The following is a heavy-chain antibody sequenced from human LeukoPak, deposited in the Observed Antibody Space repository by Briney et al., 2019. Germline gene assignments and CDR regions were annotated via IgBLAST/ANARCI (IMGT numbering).Heavy chain of an antibody. CDR1: GFTFSSYD. J-gene: IGHJ4*02. CDR3: ARDYIAYDPLDY. V-gene: IGHV3-21*01. CDR2: LSSRSTSI. Sequence: GGSLRLSCAASGFTFSSYDMNWVRQAPGKGLEWVSSLSSRSTSIYYADSVKGRFTISRDNAKSSLYLQMNSLRAEDTAVYWCARDYIAYDPLDYWGQGTLVTVSS. D-gene: IGHD3-3*01.